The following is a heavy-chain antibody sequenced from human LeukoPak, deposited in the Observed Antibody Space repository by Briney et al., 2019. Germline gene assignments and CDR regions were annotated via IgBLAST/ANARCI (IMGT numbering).Heavy chain of an antibody. Sequence: SETLSLTCTVSGGSISSYYWSWIRQPAGKGLEWIGRIYASGCTDYNPSLKSRVTMSVDTSKNQFSLKLRSVTAADTAVYYCARDRDYFDSSGNFDYWGQGTLVTVSS. CDR1: GGSISSYY. CDR2: IYASGCT. D-gene: IGHD3-22*01. CDR3: ARDRDYFDSSGNFDY. J-gene: IGHJ4*02. V-gene: IGHV4-4*07.